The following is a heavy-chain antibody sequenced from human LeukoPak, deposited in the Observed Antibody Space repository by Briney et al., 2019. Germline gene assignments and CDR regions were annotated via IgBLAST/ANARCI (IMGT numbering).Heavy chain of an antibody. CDR1: GGSFSGYY. V-gene: IGHV4-34*01. J-gene: IGHJ5*02. CDR3: ARDLLWFGGFDP. D-gene: IGHD3-10*01. Sequence: SETLSLTCAVYGGSFSGYYWSWIRQPPGKGLEWIGEINHSGSTNYNPSLKSRVTISVDTSKNQFSLKLSSVTAADTAVYYCARDLLWFGGFDPWGQGTLVTVSS. CDR2: INHSGST.